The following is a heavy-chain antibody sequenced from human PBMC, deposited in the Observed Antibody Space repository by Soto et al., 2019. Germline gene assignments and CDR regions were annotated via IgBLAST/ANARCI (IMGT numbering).Heavy chain of an antibody. J-gene: IGHJ6*02. D-gene: IGHD1-1*01. V-gene: IGHV6-1*01. Sequence: TLSLTCAISGDSVSSNSAAWNWIRQSPSRGLEWLGRTYYRSKWYNDYAVSVKSRITINPDTSKNQFSLQLNSVTPEDTAVYYCARDNFQGNWNQNHNYGMDVWGQGTTVTVSS. CDR2: TYYRSKWYN. CDR3: ARDNFQGNWNQNHNYGMDV. CDR1: GDSVSSNSAA.